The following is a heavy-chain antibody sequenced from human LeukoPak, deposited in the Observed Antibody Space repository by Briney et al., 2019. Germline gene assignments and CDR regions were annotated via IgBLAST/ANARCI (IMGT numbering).Heavy chain of an antibody. CDR1: GFTFNNYW. CDR3: AKAHSSGYCFDY. V-gene: IGHV3-7*03. D-gene: IGHD3-22*01. CDR2: INQDGSQK. Sequence: QSGGSLRLSCAASGFTFNNYWMTWVRQAPGKGLEWVANINQDGSQKYFLNSVTGRFTISRDNSKNTLYLQMNSLRAEDTAVYYCAKAHSSGYCFDYWGQGTLVTVSS. J-gene: IGHJ4*02.